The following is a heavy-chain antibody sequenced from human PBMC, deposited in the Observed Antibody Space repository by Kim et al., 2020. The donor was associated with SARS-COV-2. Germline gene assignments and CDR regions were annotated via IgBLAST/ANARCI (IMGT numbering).Heavy chain of an antibody. Sequence: GGSLRLSCAASGFTFSSYGMHWVRQAPGKGLEWVAVISYDGSNKYYADSVKGRFTISRDNSKNTLYLQMNSLRAEDTAVYYCAKAVAYCGGDCYFPDYWGQGTLVTVSS. CDR3: AKAVAYCGGDCYFPDY. D-gene: IGHD2-21*01. CDR2: ISYDGSNK. V-gene: IGHV3-30*18. J-gene: IGHJ4*02. CDR1: GFTFSSYG.